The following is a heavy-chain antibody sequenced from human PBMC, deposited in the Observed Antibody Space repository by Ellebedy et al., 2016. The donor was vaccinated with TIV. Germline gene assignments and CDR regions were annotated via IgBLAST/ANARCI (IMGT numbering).Heavy chain of an antibody. D-gene: IGHD1-26*01. V-gene: IGHV3-30*02. CDR2: IGYDGSNK. CDR3: ATSIVGAPVLGADY. J-gene: IGHJ4*02. Sequence: GESLKISCAASGFTFSPYGMHWVRQTPGKGLEWVAFIGYDGSNKYCADSVKGRFSISRDNYHNMLYLQMNSLRVEDTAVYYCATSIVGAPVLGADYWGQGSLVTVSS. CDR1: GFTFSPYG.